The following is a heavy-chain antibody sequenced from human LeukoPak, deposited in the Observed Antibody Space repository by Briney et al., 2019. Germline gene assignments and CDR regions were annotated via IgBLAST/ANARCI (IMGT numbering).Heavy chain of an antibody. D-gene: IGHD4-17*01. CDR1: GGTFSSYA. V-gene: IGHV1-69*13. CDR3: ARVRNGDYVWYYYGMDV. CDR2: IIPILGTA. Sequence: SVKVSCKASGGTFSSYAISWVRQAPGQGLEWMGGIIPILGTANYAQKFQGRVTITADESTSTAYMELSSLRSEDTAVYYCARVRNGDYVWYYYGMDVWGQGTTVTVSS. J-gene: IGHJ6*02.